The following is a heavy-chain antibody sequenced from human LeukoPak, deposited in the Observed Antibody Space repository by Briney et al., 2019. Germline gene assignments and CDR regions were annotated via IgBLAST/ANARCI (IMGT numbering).Heavy chain of an antibody. Sequence: GGSLRLSCAASGFTFSSYAMNWVRQPPGKGLEWVSSISSSGTSIDYADSVKGRFTVSRDSATNSLYQQMNSLRAEDTAVYYCARTAKDIVIVPASYYMDVWGKGTTVTVSS. J-gene: IGHJ6*03. D-gene: IGHD2-2*01. CDR3: ARTAKDIVIVPASYYMDV. CDR2: ISSSGTSI. CDR1: GFTFSSYA. V-gene: IGHV3-21*01.